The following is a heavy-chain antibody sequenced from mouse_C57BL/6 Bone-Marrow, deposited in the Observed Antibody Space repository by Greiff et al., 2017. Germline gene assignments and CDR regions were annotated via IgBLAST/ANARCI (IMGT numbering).Heavy chain of an antibody. CDR3: ARDDYGIWYFDV. J-gene: IGHJ1*03. CDR1: GFTFSSYA. V-gene: IGHV5-4*01. Sequence: EVMLVESGGGLVKPGGSLKLSCAASGFTFSSYAMSWVRQTPEKRLEWVATISDGGSYTYYPDNVKGRFTISRDNAKNNLYLQMSRLKSEDTALYYCARDDYGIWYFDVWGTGTTVTVSS. D-gene: IGHD2-4*01. CDR2: ISDGGSYT.